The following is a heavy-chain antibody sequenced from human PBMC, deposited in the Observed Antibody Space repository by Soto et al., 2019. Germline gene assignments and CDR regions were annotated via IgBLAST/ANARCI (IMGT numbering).Heavy chain of an antibody. Sequence: SETLSLTCTVSGGSISTSSYYWGWIRQPPGKGLEWIGSMYYSGSTYYNPSLKSRVTISVDRSKNQFSLKLSSVTAADTAVYYCARGGVDYYDSSGYYFSPYYFDYWGQGTLVTV. D-gene: IGHD3-22*01. J-gene: IGHJ4*02. CDR2: MYYSGST. CDR1: GGSISTSSYY. V-gene: IGHV4-39*07. CDR3: ARGGVDYYDSSGYYFSPYYFDY.